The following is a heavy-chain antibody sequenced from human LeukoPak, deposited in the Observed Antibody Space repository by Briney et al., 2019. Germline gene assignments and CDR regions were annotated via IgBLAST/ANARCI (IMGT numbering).Heavy chain of an antibody. J-gene: IGHJ1*01. CDR3: ARGDGYNDAEYRQH. CDR1: GFTFSSYG. CDR2: IWYDGSNK. Sequence: QSGGSLRLSCAASGFTFSSYGMHWVRQAPGKGLERVAVIWYDGSNKYYGDSVKGRFTISRDNSKKTLYLQMNSLRVEDTAVYYCARGDGYNDAEYRQHWGQGTLVTVS. D-gene: IGHD5-24*01. V-gene: IGHV3-33*08.